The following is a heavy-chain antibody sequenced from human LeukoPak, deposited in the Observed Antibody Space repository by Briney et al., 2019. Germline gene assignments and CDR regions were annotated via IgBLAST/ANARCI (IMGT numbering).Heavy chain of an antibody. CDR2: INSGGST. Sequence: GSPRLSCAASGFTFSSYATSWVRQAPGKGLEWVSGINSGGSTYYADSVKGRFTISRDNSKNTLYLQMNSLRTEDTAVYYCAKDEGSGWSPIDFWGQGTLVTVSS. CDR3: AKDEGSGWSPIDF. D-gene: IGHD6-19*01. J-gene: IGHJ4*02. V-gene: IGHV3-23*01. CDR1: GFTFSSYA.